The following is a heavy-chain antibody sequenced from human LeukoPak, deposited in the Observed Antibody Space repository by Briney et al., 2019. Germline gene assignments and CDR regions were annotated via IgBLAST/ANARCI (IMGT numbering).Heavy chain of an antibody. CDR2: ISRSSIYI. Sequence: PGGSLRLSCVASGLSISGQWMNWVRQAPGKGLEWVSSISRSSIYIYYADSVKGRFTISRDNAENSLSLQMNSLRAEDTAVYYCARDSGDGSGSYYPYGMDVWGQGTTVTVSS. CDR1: GLSISGQW. V-gene: IGHV3-21*01. J-gene: IGHJ6*02. CDR3: ARDSGDGSGSYYPYGMDV. D-gene: IGHD3-10*01.